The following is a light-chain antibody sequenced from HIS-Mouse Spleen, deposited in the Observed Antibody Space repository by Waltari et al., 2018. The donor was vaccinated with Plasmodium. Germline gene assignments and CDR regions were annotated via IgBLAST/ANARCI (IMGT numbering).Light chain of an antibody. CDR1: ALPKKY. J-gene: IGLJ3*02. CDR3: YSTDSSGNHRV. CDR2: EAS. V-gene: IGLV3-10*01. Sequence: SYELTQPPSVSVSPGQTARITRAGDALPKKYADWYQQKSGQAPVLLIYEASKRPPGIPERFSGSSSGTMATLTISGAQVEDEADYYCYSTDSSGNHRVFGGGTKLTVL.